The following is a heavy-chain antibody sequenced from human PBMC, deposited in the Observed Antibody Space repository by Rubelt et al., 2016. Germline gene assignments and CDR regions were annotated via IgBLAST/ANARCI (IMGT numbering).Heavy chain of an antibody. J-gene: IGHJ4*02. D-gene: IGHD6-13*01. CDR3: GRGNSWYPL. V-gene: IGHV5-10-1*03. Sequence: EVQLVQSGAEVKKPGESLRISCKGSGYSFTSYWISWVRQTPGKGLEWMGRIDPSDSYINYSPSFLGHVTISAYKSISTAYLQWGSLKASDTAMYYCGRGNSWYPLWGQGTLVTVSS. CDR1: GYSFTSYW. CDR2: IDPSDSYI.